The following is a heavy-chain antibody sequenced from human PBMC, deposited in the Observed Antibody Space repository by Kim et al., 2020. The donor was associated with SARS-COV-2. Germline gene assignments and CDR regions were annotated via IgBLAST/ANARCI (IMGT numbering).Heavy chain of an antibody. CDR3: ARLVSENSAVEY. CDR1: GDSISRSSNY. V-gene: IGHV4-39*01. J-gene: IGHJ4*02. CDR2: INYSGNT. Sequence: SETLSLTCTVSGDSISRSSNYWGCIRQPPGKGLEWIGSINYSGNTYYNPSLKSRVTISVDTSKNQFSLKMRSVTAADTAVYYCARLVSENSAVEYWGQGTLVTVSS.